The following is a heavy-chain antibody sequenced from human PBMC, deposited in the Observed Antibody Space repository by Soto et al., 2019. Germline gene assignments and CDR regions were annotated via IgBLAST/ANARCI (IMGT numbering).Heavy chain of an antibody. D-gene: IGHD3-9*01. J-gene: IGHJ4*02. CDR3: ARDEGGYDILTGYYKAHHFDY. Sequence: ASVKVSCKASGYTFTGYYMHWVRQAPGQGLEWMGWINPNSRGTNYAQKFQGRVTMTRDTSNTTAYMELRRLSSDDTAVYYCARDEGGYDILTGYYKAHHFDYWGQGVPVTVSS. CDR2: INPNSRGT. V-gene: IGHV1-2*02. CDR1: GYTFTGYY.